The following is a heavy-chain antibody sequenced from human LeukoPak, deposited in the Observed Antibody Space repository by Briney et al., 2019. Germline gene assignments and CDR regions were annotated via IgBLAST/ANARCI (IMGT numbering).Heavy chain of an antibody. CDR2: IWYDGSNK. J-gene: IGHJ4*02. Sequence: GRSLRLSCAASGFTFSDYGIHWVRQAPGKGLEWVAVIWYDGSNKFYTDSVKGRFTVSRDNSKNTVYLQMNSLRAEDTAVYYCANAGFWGQGTLVTVSS. CDR3: ANAGF. CDR1: GFTFSDYG. V-gene: IGHV3-33*06.